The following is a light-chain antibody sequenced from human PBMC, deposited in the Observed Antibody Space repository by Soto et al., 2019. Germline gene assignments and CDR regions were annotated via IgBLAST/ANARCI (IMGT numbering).Light chain of an antibody. Sequence: DIVMTQTPLSLSVPPGQPASISCKSGQSLLHINGETSLYWYLQKPGQPPQLLIYEVSNRLSGVPDRFSGSGSGTDFTLKISRVEAEDVGIYYCMQSVQVPWTFGQGTKVEIK. CDR1: QSLLHINGETS. CDR3: MQSVQVPWT. J-gene: IGKJ1*01. V-gene: IGKV2D-29*01. CDR2: EVS.